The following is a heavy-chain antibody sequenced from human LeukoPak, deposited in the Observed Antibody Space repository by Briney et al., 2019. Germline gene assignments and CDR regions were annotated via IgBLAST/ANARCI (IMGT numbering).Heavy chain of an antibody. CDR1: GGSISNYY. D-gene: IGHD6-19*01. J-gene: IGHJ6*02. Sequence: SETLTLTCTVSGGSISNYYWTWIRQPPGKGLGWIGRIYSSGNTTYNPSLKSRVAMSVNTSRNRFSLKLSSVTSAETAGYYCARVSPIAGAGSSDYYAMDVCGQGNTVTVSS. CDR3: ARVSPIAGAGSSDYYAMDV. V-gene: IGHV4-4*07. CDR2: IYSSGNT.